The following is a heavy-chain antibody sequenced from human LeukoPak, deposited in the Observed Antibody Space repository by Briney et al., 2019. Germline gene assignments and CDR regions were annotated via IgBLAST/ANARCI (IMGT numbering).Heavy chain of an antibody. D-gene: IGHD3-22*01. J-gene: IGHJ3*02. CDR3: ARDRGGGPTYDRTPEEAFDI. CDR2: INPNSGGT. CDR1: GYTFTGFY. Sequence: GASVKVSCKASGYTFTGFYIHWVRQAPGQGLEWMGWINPNSGGTKYAQRFQGRVTMTRDTSISTAYMELSRLRSDDTAVYYCARDRGGGPTYDRTPEEAFDIWGQGTMVTVSS. V-gene: IGHV1-2*02.